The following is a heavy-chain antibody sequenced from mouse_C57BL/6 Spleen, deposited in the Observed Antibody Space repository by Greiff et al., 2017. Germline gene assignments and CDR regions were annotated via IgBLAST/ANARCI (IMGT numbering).Heavy chain of an antibody. Sequence: DVMLVESGGGLVKPGGSLKLSCAASGFTFSSYAMSWVRQTPEKRLEWVATISDGGSYTYYPDNVKGRFTISRDNAKNNLYLQMSHLKSEDTAMYYCARDSTTVVATGDYWGQGTTLTVSS. V-gene: IGHV5-4*01. CDR1: GFTFSSYA. CDR2: ISDGGSYT. D-gene: IGHD1-1*01. CDR3: ARDSTTVVATGDY. J-gene: IGHJ2*01.